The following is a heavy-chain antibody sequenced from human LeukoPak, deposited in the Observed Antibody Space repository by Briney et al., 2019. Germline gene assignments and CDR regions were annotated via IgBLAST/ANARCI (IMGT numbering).Heavy chain of an antibody. CDR2: IYYSGST. J-gene: IGHJ4*02. D-gene: IGHD6-19*01. CDR3: AASSSGEFDY. CDR1: GGSISSYY. Sequence: PSETLSLTCTVSGGSISSYYWSWIRQPPGKGLEWIGYIYYSGSTNYNPSLKSRVTISVDTSKNQFSLKLSSVTAADTAVYYCAASSSGEFDYWGQGTLVTVSS. V-gene: IGHV4-59*08.